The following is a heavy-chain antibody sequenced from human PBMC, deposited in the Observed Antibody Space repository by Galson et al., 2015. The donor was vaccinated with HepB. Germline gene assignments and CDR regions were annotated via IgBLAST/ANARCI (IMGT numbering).Heavy chain of an antibody. D-gene: IGHD3-22*01. CDR3: ARDSSGYYYSLEAFDI. CDR1: GFSLSNARMG. CDR2: IFSNDEK. V-gene: IGHV2-26*01. J-gene: IGHJ3*02. Sequence: PALVKPTQTLTLTCTVSGFSLSNARMGVSWLRQPPGKALEWLAHIFSNDEKSYSTSLKSRLTISKDTSKSQVVLTMTNMDPVDTATYYCARDSSGYYYSLEAFDIWGQGTMVTVSS.